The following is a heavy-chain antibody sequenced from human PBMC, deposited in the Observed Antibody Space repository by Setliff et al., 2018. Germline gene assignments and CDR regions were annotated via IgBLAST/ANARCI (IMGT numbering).Heavy chain of an antibody. Sequence: ASVKVSCKASAYTFTDYGIYWVRQAPGQGLEWMGWISAYNGRTNYAEKFHARVTMTTDTATSTAYMELRSLKSDDTAVYYCARASGGNSVEDGFDIWGQGTMVTV. V-gene: IGHV1-18*01. J-gene: IGHJ3*02. CDR3: ARASGGNSVEDGFDI. CDR2: ISAYNGRT. D-gene: IGHD1-26*01. CDR1: AYTFTDYG.